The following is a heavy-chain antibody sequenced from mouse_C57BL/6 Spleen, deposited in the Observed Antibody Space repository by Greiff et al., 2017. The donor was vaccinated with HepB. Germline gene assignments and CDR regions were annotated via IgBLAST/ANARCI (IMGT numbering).Heavy chain of an antibody. Sequence: DVHLVESGGGLVKPGGSLKLSCAASGFTFSDYGMHWVRQAPEKGLEWVAYISSGSSTIYYADTVKGRFTISRDNAKNTLFLQMTSLRSEDTAMYYCATYDAWFAYWGQGTLVTVSA. D-gene: IGHD2-3*01. CDR2: ISSGSSTI. CDR1: GFTFSDYG. V-gene: IGHV5-17*01. CDR3: ATYDAWFAY. J-gene: IGHJ3*01.